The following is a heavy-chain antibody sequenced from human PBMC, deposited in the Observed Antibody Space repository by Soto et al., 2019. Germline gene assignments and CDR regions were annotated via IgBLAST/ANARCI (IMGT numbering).Heavy chain of an antibody. CDR2: INAGNGNT. D-gene: IGHD6-13*01. V-gene: IGHV1-3*01. J-gene: IGHJ4*02. CDR3: ARDVAAAGLDY. Sequence: QVQLVQSGAEVKKPGASVKVSCKASGYTSTSYAMHWVRQAPGQRLEWMGWINAGNGNTKYSQKFQGRVTXTXXTSASTAYMELSSLRSEDTAVYYCARDVAAAGLDYWGQGTLVTVSS. CDR1: GYTSTSYA.